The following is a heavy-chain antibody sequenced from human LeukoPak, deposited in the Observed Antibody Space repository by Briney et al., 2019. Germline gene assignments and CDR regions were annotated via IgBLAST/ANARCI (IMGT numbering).Heavy chain of an antibody. D-gene: IGHD1-26*01. CDR2: ISPGGGTT. J-gene: IGHJ4*02. Sequence: PGGSLRLSCAVSGFAFGSEAMSWVRQSPARGLEWVASISPGGGTTYYADYVKGRFTISRDNTKNTLYLQMNSLRAEDTAVYYCAKYRDAELWSNEDYWGQGTLVTVSS. CDR1: GFAFGSEA. V-gene: IGHV3-23*01. CDR3: AKYRDAELWSNEDY.